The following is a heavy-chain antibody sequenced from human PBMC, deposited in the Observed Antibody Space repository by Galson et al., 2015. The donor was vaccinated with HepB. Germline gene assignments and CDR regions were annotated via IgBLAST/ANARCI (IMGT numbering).Heavy chain of an antibody. Sequence: SVKVSCKASGGTFSSYAISWVRQAPGQGLEWMGGIIPIFGTANYAQKFQGRVTITADESTSTAYMELSSLRSEDTAVYYCAREVEDIVATRYFDLWGRGTLVTVSS. CDR3: AREVEDIVATRYFDL. J-gene: IGHJ2*01. V-gene: IGHV1-69*13. CDR1: GGTFSSYA. CDR2: IIPIFGTA. D-gene: IGHD5-12*01.